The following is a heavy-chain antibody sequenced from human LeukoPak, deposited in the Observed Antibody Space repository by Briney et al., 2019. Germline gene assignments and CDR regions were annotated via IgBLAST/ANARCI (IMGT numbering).Heavy chain of an antibody. J-gene: IGHJ3*01. CDR3: ARGRSYLDAFDL. V-gene: IGHV1-69*01. CDR2: IIPIFGTA. CDR1: GGTFSSYA. Sequence: SVKVSCKASGGTFSSYAISWVRQAPGQGLEWMGGIIPIFGTANYAQKFQGRVTITADESTSTAYMKLSSLRSEDTAVYYCARGRSYLDAFDLWGQGTMVTVSS. D-gene: IGHD1-26*01.